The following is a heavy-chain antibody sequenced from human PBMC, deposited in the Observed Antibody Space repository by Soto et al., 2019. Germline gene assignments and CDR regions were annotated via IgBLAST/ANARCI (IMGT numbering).Heavy chain of an antibody. V-gene: IGHV4-39*01. CDR3: ARSIRYYSDSSGYPDY. CDR2: FHYSGST. J-gene: IGHJ4*02. D-gene: IGHD3-22*01. CDR1: GGSISSSSYY. Sequence: SETLSLTCTVSGGSISSSSYYWDWIRQPPGKGLEWIGSFHYSGSTYYNPSLKSRVTISVDTSKNQFSLKLSSVTAADTAVYYXARSIRYYSDSSGYPDYWGQGTLVTVSS.